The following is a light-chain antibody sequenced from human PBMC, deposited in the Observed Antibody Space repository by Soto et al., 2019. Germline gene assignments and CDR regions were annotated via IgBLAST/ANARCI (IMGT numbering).Light chain of an antibody. CDR2: EVS. V-gene: IGLV2-14*01. CDR1: SSDIGDYNY. J-gene: IGLJ1*01. CDR3: SSFTTSSPYV. Sequence: QSVLTRPASVSGSPGQSITISCTGTSSDIGDYNYVSWYQQYPGKAPKLMIYEVSHRPSGVPNRFSGSKSGNTASLTISGLQAEDEADYYCSSFTTSSPYVFGTGTKVTVL.